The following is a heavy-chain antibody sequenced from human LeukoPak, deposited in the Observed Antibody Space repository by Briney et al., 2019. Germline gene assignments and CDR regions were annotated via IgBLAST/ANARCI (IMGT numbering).Heavy chain of an antibody. Sequence: PSETPSLSCTVSGGSISSYYWSWIRQPAGKGLEWIGRIYTSGSTNYNPSLKSRVTMSVDTSKNQFSLKLSSVTAADTAVYYCAREGAVAVYPDYWGQGTLVTVSS. D-gene: IGHD6-19*01. CDR2: IYTSGST. CDR3: AREGAVAVYPDY. V-gene: IGHV4-4*07. J-gene: IGHJ4*02. CDR1: GGSISSYY.